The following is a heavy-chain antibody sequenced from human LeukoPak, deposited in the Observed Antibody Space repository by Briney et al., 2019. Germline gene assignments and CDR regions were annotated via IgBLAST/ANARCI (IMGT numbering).Heavy chain of an antibody. CDR1: VLPVSSNY. CDR3: ARNGPPYYYGSGSYYRGGVYFDL. CDR2: IYSGGSS. Sequence: GGSLGLYCAASVLPVSSNYMIWVRPAPGKGLWMGQVIYSGGSSYYADSVKGIFTITRDNSKNTLYLQMNSLRAEDTAVYYCARNGPPYYYGSGSYYRGGVYFDLWGRGTLVTVSS. D-gene: IGHD3-10*01. J-gene: IGHJ2*01. V-gene: IGHV3-66*01.